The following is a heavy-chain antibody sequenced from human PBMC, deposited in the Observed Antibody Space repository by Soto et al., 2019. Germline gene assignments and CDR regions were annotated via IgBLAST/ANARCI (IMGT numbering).Heavy chain of an antibody. CDR1: GFTFSSYG. CDR2: ISYDGSNK. V-gene: IGHV3-30*18. D-gene: IGHD4-4*01. Sequence: GGSLRLSCAASGFTFSSYGMHWVRQAPGKGLEWVAVISYDGSNKYYADSVKGRFTISRGNSKNTLYLQMNSLRAEDTAVYYCAKDKVTTYYYGMDVWGQGTTVTVSS. CDR3: AKDKVTTYYYGMDV. J-gene: IGHJ6*02.